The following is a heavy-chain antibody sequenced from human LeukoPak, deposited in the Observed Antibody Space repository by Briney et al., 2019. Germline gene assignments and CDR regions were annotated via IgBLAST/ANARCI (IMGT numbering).Heavy chain of an antibody. J-gene: IGHJ6*02. CDR1: GFTFSSYG. Sequence: PGGSLRLSCAASGFTFSSYGMHWVRQAPGKGLEWVAFIRYDGSNKYYAHSVKGRFTISRDNSKNTLYLQMNSLSAEDTAVYYCAKDLDGDYYYGMDVWGQGTTVTVSS. D-gene: IGHD4-17*01. CDR3: AKDLDGDYYYGMDV. V-gene: IGHV3-30*02. CDR2: IRYDGSNK.